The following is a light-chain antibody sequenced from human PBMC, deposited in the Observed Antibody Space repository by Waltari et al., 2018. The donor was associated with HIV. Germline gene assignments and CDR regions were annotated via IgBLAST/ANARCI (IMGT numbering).Light chain of an antibody. CDR2: ERG. J-gene: IGLJ3*02. CDR1: SSNIGAGYD. Sequence: QSVLTQPPSISGAPGQRVTISCTGSSSNIGAGYDVHWYQQLPGKAPNLPIYERGDPPAGVRARFSGSKSGTSASLAITGRQAEDEADYYCQSYDNNLSVWMFGGGTKLTVL. CDR3: QSYDNNLSVWM. V-gene: IGLV1-40*01.